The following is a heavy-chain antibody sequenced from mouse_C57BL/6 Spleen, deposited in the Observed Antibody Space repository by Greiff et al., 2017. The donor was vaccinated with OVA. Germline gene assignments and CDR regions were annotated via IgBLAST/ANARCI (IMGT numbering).Heavy chain of an antibody. CDR2: INPYNGGT. J-gene: IGHJ3*01. CDR1: GYTFTDYY. Sequence: VHVKQSGPVLVKPGASVKMSCKASGYTFTDYYMNWVKQSHGQSLEWIGVINPYNGGTSYNQKFKGKATLTVDKSSSTAYMELNSLTSEDSAGYYWARGGWLLHGSGWFAYWGQGTLVTVSA. V-gene: IGHV1-19*01. CDR3: ARGGWLLHGSGWFAY. D-gene: IGHD2-3*01.